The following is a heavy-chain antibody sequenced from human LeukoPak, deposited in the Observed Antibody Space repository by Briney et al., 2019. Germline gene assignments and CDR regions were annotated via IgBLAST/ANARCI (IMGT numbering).Heavy chain of an antibody. CDR1: GFTFSDYY. J-gene: IGHJ4*02. V-gene: IGHV3-11*06. CDR3: ARGAYTAMALRYDY. Sequence: GGSLRLSCAASGFTFSDYYMSWIRQAPGKGLEWVSYISSSSSYTNYADSVKGRFTISRDNAKNLLYLQMNSLRAEDTAVYYCARGAYTAMALRYDYWGQGTLVTVSS. D-gene: IGHD5-18*01. CDR2: ISSSSSYT.